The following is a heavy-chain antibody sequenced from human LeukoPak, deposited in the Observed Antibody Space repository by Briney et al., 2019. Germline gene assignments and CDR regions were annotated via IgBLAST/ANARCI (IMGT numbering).Heavy chain of an antibody. V-gene: IGHV3-30*18. Sequence: PGGSLRLSCAASGFTFSSYGMHWVRQAPGKGLEWVAVISYDGSNKYYADSVKGRFTISRDNSKNTLYLQMNSLRAEDTAVYYCAKGPSGNSDYWGQGTLVTVSS. D-gene: IGHD4-23*01. CDR3: AKGPSGNSDY. J-gene: IGHJ4*02. CDR1: GFTFSSYG. CDR2: ISYDGSNK.